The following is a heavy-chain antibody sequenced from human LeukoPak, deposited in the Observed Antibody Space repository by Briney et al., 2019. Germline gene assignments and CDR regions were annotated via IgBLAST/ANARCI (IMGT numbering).Heavy chain of an antibody. Sequence: SETLSLTCAVYGGSFSGYYWSWIRQPPGKGLEWIGEINHSGSTNYNPSLKSRVTISVDTSKNQFSLKLSSETAADTAVYYCARGPNWFDPWGQGTLVTVSS. V-gene: IGHV4-34*01. CDR3: ARGPNWFDP. CDR1: GGSFSGYY. CDR2: INHSGST. J-gene: IGHJ5*02.